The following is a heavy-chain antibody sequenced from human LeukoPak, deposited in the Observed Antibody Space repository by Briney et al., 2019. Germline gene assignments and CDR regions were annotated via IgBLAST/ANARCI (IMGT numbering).Heavy chain of an antibody. V-gene: IGHV4-61*02. J-gene: IGHJ5*02. Sequence: PSETLSLTCTVSGGSISSGDYYWTGIRQPAGKGLEWIGRIHTSGSTNYKPSLQSRVTIAIDTSKNQFSLKLSSVTAADTAVYYCARVWNRGWLDPWGQGTLVTVSS. CDR3: ARVWNRGWLDP. D-gene: IGHD7-27*01. CDR1: GGSISSGDYY. CDR2: IHTSGST.